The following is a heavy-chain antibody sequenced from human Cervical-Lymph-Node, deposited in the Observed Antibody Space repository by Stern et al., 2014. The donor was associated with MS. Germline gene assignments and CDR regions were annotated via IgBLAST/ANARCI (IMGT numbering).Heavy chain of an antibody. V-gene: IGHV3-23*04. D-gene: IGHD2/OR15-2a*01. CDR1: GLTFSTYA. Sequence: EVQLVESGGGLVQPGGSLRLSCAASGLTFSTYAMSWVRQAPGKGLEWVSGISGSGGGTYYADSVKGRFTISRDNSKDTLYLQMNSLRPEDTAVYYCAKTTRLIVYFGDDYFDSWGQGTLVTVSS. CDR3: AKTTRLIVYFGDDYFDS. J-gene: IGHJ4*02. CDR2: ISGSGGGT.